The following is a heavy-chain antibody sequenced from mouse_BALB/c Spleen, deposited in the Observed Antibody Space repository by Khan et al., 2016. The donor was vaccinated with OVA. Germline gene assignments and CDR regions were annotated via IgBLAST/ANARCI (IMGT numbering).Heavy chain of an antibody. Sequence: EVELVESGGGLVKPGGSLKFSCAASGFTFSNYGMSWVRQTPEKRLEGVATISRGGSYTYYPDSVKGRFTTPRANANKHLYLKMSSPRFEDKAMHYSARETSCYGSNYLDYWGQGTTLTVSS. CDR3: ARETSCYGSNYLDY. CDR2: ISRGGSYT. J-gene: IGHJ2*01. CDR1: GFTFSNYG. D-gene: IGHD1-1*01. V-gene: IGHV5-9-2*01.